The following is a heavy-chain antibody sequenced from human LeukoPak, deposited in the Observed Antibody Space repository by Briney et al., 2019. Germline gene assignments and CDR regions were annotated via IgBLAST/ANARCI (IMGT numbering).Heavy chain of an antibody. V-gene: IGHV4-59*12. Sequence: KASETLSLTCTVSGGSISSYYWSWIRQPPGKGLEWIGYIYYSGSTNYNPSLKSRVTISVDTSKNQFSLKLSSVTAADTAVYYCARGDTVTGTFDYWGQGTLVTVSS. J-gene: IGHJ4*02. CDR1: GGSISSYY. CDR3: ARGDTVTGTFDY. CDR2: IYYSGST. D-gene: IGHD4-17*01.